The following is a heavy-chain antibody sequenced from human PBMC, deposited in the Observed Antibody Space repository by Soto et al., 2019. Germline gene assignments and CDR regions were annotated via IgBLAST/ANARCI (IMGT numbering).Heavy chain of an antibody. V-gene: IGHV3-33*01. J-gene: IGHJ4*02. CDR2: IWYDGSNK. D-gene: IGHD6-13*01. CDR3: ARDGRGYSSQEDYYFDY. CDR1: GFTFSSYG. Sequence: QVQLVESGGGVVQPGRSLRLSCAASGFTFSSYGMHWVRQAPGKGLEWVAVIWYDGSNKYYADSVKGRFTISRDYSKNTLYLQMNSLRAEDTAVYYCARDGRGYSSQEDYYFDYWGQGTLVTVSS.